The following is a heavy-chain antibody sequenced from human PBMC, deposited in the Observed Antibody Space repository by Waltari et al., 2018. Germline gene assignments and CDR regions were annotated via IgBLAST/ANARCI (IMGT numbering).Heavy chain of an antibody. CDR1: GFTFSSYA. J-gene: IGHJ3*02. CDR3: AKGGYCSSTSCYYYDAFDI. CDR2: IRGSGGST. D-gene: IGHD2-2*01. Sequence: EVQLLESGGGLVQPGGSLRLSCAASGFTFSSYAMSWVRQAPGKGLEWVSAIRGSGGSTYYADSVKGRFTISIDNSKNTLYLQMNSLRAEDTAVYYCAKGGYCSSTSCYYYDAFDIWGQGTMVTVSS. V-gene: IGHV3-23*01.